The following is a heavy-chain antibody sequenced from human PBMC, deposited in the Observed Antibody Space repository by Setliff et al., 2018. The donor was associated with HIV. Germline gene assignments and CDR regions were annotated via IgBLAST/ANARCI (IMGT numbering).Heavy chain of an antibody. V-gene: IGHV3-48*01. CDR3: AREIYREYATVSGDGFDL. Sequence: GSLRLSCAGSGFTFSSYSLNWVRQAPGKGLEWVSYVSGRGDSIYYAASVKGRFTISRDNAKNSLYLQMDSLRAEDTAVYYCAREIYREYATVSGDGFDLWGQGTMVTVSS. CDR1: GFTFSSYS. CDR2: VSGRGDSI. D-gene: IGHD2-8*01. J-gene: IGHJ3*01.